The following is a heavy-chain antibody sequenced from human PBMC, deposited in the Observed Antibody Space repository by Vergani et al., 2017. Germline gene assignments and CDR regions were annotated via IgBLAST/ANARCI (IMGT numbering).Heavy chain of an antibody. D-gene: IGHD4-17*01. CDR1: GGSISSGGYY. CDR3: ASRGDDYGDYVGDNWFDP. CDR2: IYYSGST. V-gene: IGHV4-31*03. Sequence: QVQLQESGPGLVKPSQTLSLTCTVSGGSISSGGYYWSWIRQHPGKGLEWIGYIYYSGSTYYNPSLKSRVTISVDTSKNQFSLKLSSVTAADTAVYYCASRGDDYGDYVGDNWFDPWGQGTLVTVSS. J-gene: IGHJ5*02.